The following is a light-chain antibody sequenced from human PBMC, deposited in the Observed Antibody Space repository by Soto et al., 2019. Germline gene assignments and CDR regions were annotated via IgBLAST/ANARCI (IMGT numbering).Light chain of an antibody. CDR2: EVN. Sequence: QSALTQPASVSGSPGQSITISCTGTSSDVGDYNYVSWYQHHPGKAPKLIIYEVNNRPSGVSNRFSGSKSGSTASLTISGLQAEDEADYYCSSYTSISTYVFGTGTNSPS. V-gene: IGLV2-14*01. CDR1: SSDVGDYNY. J-gene: IGLJ1*01. CDR3: SSYTSISTYV.